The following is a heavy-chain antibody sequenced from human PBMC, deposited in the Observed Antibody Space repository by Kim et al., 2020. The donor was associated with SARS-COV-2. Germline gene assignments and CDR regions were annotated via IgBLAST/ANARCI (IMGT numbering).Heavy chain of an antibody. Sequence: TTKYQDPLKGRFTISRDNAKNSLYLKMNSLRNEDTAVYYCARDSGRLHFDYWGQGTLVTVSS. CDR2: TT. D-gene: IGHD1-26*01. CDR3: ARDSGRLHFDY. J-gene: IGHJ4*02. V-gene: IGHV3-48*02.